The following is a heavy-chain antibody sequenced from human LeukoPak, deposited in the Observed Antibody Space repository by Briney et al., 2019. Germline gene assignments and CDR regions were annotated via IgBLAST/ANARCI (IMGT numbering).Heavy chain of an antibody. J-gene: IGHJ4*02. CDR1: GFTFSSYG. CDR2: ISRTGVAT. CDR3: AKHSHDGSAPYYEVQFDS. D-gene: IGHD3-22*01. Sequence: GGSLRLSCAGSGFTFSSYGMSWVRQAPGKGLEWVSTISRTGVATYYANSVKGRFTISRDNSKNTVYLQMNSLRAEDTAVYYCAKHSHDGSAPYYEVQFDSWGQGTLVTVSS. V-gene: IGHV3-23*01.